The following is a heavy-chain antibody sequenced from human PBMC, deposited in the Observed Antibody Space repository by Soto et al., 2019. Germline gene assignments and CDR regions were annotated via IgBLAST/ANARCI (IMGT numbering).Heavy chain of an antibody. CDR3: ARQNPYSRGWYDFDY. CDR1: GFIFSSFA. V-gene: IGHV3-33*01. D-gene: IGHD6-19*01. CDR2: IWFDGSNK. Sequence: GGSLRLSCAASGFIFSSFAMHWVRQAPGKGLEWVAAIWFDGSNKYYLDSVKGRFAISRDNSKNLVSLEMNNLRAEDTAVYYCARQNPYSRGWYDFDYWGRGTLVTVSS. J-gene: IGHJ4*02.